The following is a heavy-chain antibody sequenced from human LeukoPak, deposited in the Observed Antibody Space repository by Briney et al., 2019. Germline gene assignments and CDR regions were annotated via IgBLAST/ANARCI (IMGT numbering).Heavy chain of an antibody. CDR3: ARDRYYYDSSGYYFRFDP. CDR2: INHSGST. D-gene: IGHD3-22*01. Sequence: SETLSLTCTVSGGSISSYYWSWIRQPPGKGLEWIGEINHSGSTNYNPSLKSRVTISVDTSKNQFSLKLSSVTAADTAVYYCARDRYYYDSSGYYFRFDPWGQGTLVTVSS. V-gene: IGHV4-34*01. J-gene: IGHJ5*02. CDR1: GGSISSYY.